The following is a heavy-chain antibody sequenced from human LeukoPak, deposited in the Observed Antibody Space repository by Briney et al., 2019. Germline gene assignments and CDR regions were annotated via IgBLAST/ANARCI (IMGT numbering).Heavy chain of an antibody. Sequence: ASVKVSCKASGYTFTSYAMHWVRQAPGQRLEWMGWINAGNGNTKYSQKFQGRVTITRDTSASTAYMELSSPRSEDTAVYYCARGSRVTMVRGVITPDDYWGQGPLVTVSS. D-gene: IGHD3-10*01. CDR1: GYTFTSYA. CDR2: INAGNGNT. CDR3: ARGSRVTMVRGVITPDDY. J-gene: IGHJ4*02. V-gene: IGHV1-3*01.